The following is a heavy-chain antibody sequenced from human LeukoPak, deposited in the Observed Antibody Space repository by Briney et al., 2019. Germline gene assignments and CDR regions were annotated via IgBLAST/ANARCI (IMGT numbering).Heavy chain of an antibody. CDR1: GGSFSGYY. J-gene: IGHJ4*02. CDR2: INHSGST. Sequence: SETLSLTCAVYGGSFSGYYWSWIRQPPGKGLEWIGEINHSGSTNYNPSLKSRVTISVDTSKNQFSLKLSSVTAADTAVYYCARHPHVRSGSYYKRGSFDYWGQGTLVTVSS. CDR3: ARHPHVRSGSYYKRGSFDY. D-gene: IGHD3-10*01. V-gene: IGHV4-34*01.